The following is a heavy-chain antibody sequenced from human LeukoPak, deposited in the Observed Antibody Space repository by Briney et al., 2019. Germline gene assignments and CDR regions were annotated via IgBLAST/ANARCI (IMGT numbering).Heavy chain of an antibody. V-gene: IGHV3-23*01. Sequence: GGSLRLSCAASGFSFDVHAMTWVRQAPGKGPEWVATIGGPAETFYADSVRGRFTISRDNSRYTMYLQMNRLRAEDSALYYCAKDWTSHNGVYDCLDFWGQGTQVTVTS. CDR3: AKDWTSHNGVYDCLDF. D-gene: IGHD3-16*01. CDR1: GFSFDVHA. CDR2: IGGPAET. J-gene: IGHJ4*02.